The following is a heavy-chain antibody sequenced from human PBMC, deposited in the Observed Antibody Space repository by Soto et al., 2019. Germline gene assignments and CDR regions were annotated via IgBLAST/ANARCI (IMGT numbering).Heavy chain of an antibody. V-gene: IGHV3-30-3*01. J-gene: IGHJ4*02. CDR2: ISYDGSNK. CDR1: GFTFSSYA. Sequence: GGSLRLSCAASGFTFSSYAMHWVRQAPGKGLEWVAVISYDGSNKYYADSVKGRFTISRDNSKNTLYLQMNSLRAEDTAVYYCARHGDYDLAYWGQGTLVTVSS. D-gene: IGHD4-17*01. CDR3: ARHGDYDLAY.